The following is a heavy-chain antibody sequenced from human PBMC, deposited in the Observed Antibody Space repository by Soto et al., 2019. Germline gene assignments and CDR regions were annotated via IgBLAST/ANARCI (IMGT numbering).Heavy chain of an antibody. CDR3: ARDPLRYFDWLPHSDAFDI. Sequence: QVQLVQSGAEVKKPGASVKVSCKASGYTFTSYGISWVRQAPGQGLEWMGWISAYNGNTNYAQKLQGRVTMTTDTSTSTAYMELRSLRSDDTAVHYCARDPLRYFDWLPHSDAFDIWGQGTMVTVSS. CDR1: GYTFTSYG. J-gene: IGHJ3*02. CDR2: ISAYNGNT. D-gene: IGHD3-9*01. V-gene: IGHV1-18*01.